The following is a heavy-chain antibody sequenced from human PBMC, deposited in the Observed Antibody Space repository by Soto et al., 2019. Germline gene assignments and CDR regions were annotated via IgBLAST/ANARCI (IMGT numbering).Heavy chain of an antibody. D-gene: IGHD2-21*02. Sequence: EVQLLESGGGLVQPGGSLRLSCAASGFTFSSYAMNWVRQAPGKGLEWVSDISRSGDGTHYADSVKGRFTISRDNAKNTLYLQMNSLRAEDPAVYYCAKDWRLDYWGQGTKVTVSS. CDR2: ISRSGDGT. J-gene: IGHJ4*02. CDR3: AKDWRLDY. CDR1: GFTFSSYA. V-gene: IGHV3-23*01.